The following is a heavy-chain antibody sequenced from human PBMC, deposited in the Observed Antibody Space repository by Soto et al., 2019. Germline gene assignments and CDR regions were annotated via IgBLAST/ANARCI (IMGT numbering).Heavy chain of an antibody. J-gene: IGHJ4*02. V-gene: IGHV3-48*02. CDR2: ISIGSSTI. D-gene: IGHD3-22*01. CDR1: GFTFSSNG. Sequence: EVQLVESGGGLVQPGGSLRLSCEASGFTFSSNGMNWVRQAPGKGLEWVSFISIGSSTINYADSVRGRVTISRDNAKKSLYLQMNSLRYENTAVYYCARDWGVYDSDIRTHIPHLDSWGQGTLVTVAS. CDR3: ARDWGVYDSDIRTHIPHLDS.